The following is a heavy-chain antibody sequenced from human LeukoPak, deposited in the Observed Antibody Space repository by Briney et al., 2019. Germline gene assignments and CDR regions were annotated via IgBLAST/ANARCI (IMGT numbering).Heavy chain of an antibody. CDR3: AHLRIFGVPSIPEEDY. Sequence: GGSLRLSCAVSGFTFSSYAMSWVRQAPGKGLEWVSAISGSGGSTYYADSVKGRFTISRDNSKNTLYLQMNSLRAEDTAVYYCAHLRIFGVPSIPEEDYWGQGTLVTVSS. CDR2: ISGSGGST. CDR1: GFTFSSYA. D-gene: IGHD3-3*01. J-gene: IGHJ4*02. V-gene: IGHV3-23*01.